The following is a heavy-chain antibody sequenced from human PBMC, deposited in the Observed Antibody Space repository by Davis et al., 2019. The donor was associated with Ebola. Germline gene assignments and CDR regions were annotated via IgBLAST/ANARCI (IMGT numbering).Heavy chain of an antibody. CDR3: ARGTTVTTDPHYYYMDV. Sequence: ASVKVSCKASGGTFSSYAINWVRQAPGQGLEWMGWITAHTGKTDYAQKVQERVTMTTDTSTSTAYLDLRSLKSDDTAVYYCARGTTVTTDPHYYYMDVWGKGTTVTVSS. V-gene: IGHV1-18*01. CDR1: GGTFSSYA. D-gene: IGHD4-11*01. J-gene: IGHJ6*03. CDR2: ITAHTGKT.